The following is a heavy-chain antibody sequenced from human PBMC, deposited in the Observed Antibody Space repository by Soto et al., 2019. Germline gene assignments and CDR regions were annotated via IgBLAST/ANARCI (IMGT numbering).Heavy chain of an antibody. D-gene: IGHD6-19*01. CDR2: MNPNSGNT. CDR3: ARVNEWLGALEY. V-gene: IGHV1-8*01. Sequence: QVQLVQSGAEVKKPGASVKVSCKASGYTFTSYDINWVRQATGQGLEWMGWMNPNSGNTGYAQKFQGSVTMTRNTSINTAYMELSSLRSEDTAVXYCARVNEWLGALEYWGQGTLVTVSS. CDR1: GYTFTSYD. J-gene: IGHJ4*02.